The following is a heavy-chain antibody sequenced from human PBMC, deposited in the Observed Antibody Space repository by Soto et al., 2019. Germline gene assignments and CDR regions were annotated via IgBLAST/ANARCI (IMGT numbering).Heavy chain of an antibody. CDR1: GGSFSGYY. CDR3: ARVLSPYYYGSGSYTWFDP. CDR2: INHSGST. J-gene: IGHJ5*02. D-gene: IGHD3-10*01. Sequence: PSETLSLTCAVYGGSFSGYYWSWIRQPPGKGLEWIGEINHSGSTNYNPSLKSRVTISVDTSKNQFSLKLSSVTAADTAVYYCARVLSPYYYGSGSYTWFDPWGQGTLVTVS. V-gene: IGHV4-34*01.